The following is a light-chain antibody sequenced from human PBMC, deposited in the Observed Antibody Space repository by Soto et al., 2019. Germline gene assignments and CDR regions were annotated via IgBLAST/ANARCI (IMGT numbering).Light chain of an antibody. Sequence: QSVLTQPPSVSGAPGQRVTISCTGSSSNIGAGYDVHWYQQLPGTAPKLLVYGNSNRPSGVPDRFSGSKSVTSASLASTGLQAEDESDYYGQAYDSSLSGVVFGGGTKLTVL. CDR3: QAYDSSLSGVV. V-gene: IGLV1-40*01. CDR1: SSNIGAGYD. CDR2: GNS. J-gene: IGLJ2*01.